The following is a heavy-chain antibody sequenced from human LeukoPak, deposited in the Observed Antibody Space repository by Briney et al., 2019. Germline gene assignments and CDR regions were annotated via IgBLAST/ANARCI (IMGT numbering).Heavy chain of an antibody. CDR2: INLNSGGT. CDR3: ARVKGQWLVQFGWFDT. V-gene: IGHV1-2*02. J-gene: IGHJ5*02. Sequence: ASVKVSCKASGYTFTGYYMHWVRQAPGQGLEWMGWINLNSGGTNYAQKFQGRVTMTRETSISTAYMELSRLRSDDTAVYYCARVKGQWLVQFGWFDTWGQGTLVTVSS. CDR1: GYTFTGYY. D-gene: IGHD6-19*01.